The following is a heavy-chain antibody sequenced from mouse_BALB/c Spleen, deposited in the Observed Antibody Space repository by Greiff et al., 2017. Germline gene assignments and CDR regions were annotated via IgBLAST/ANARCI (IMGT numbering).Heavy chain of an antibody. J-gene: IGHJ2*01. Sequence: EVKLQESGPGLVKPSQSLSLTCTVTGYSITSDYAWNWIRQFPGNKLEWMGYISYSGSTSYNPSLKSRISITRDTSKNQFFLQLNSVTTEDTATYYCALYGNYLYFDYWGQGTTLTVSS. CDR3: ALYGNYLYFDY. CDR2: ISYSGST. CDR1: GYSITSDYA. V-gene: IGHV3-2*02. D-gene: IGHD2-10*02.